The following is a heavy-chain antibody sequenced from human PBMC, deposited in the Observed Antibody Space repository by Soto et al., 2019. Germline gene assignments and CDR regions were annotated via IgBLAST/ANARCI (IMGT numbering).Heavy chain of an antibody. CDR2: IKTKTNGGTT. CDR3: STGDAFDA. J-gene: IGHJ3*01. V-gene: IGHV3-15*01. Sequence: GGSLRLSCATSGFTFSNAWMSWVRQAPGKGLEWVGRIKTKTNGGTTDYAAPVKGRFTISRDDSKNTLFLQMNSLKTEDTAVYYCSTGDAFDAWGQGTMVTVSS. CDR1: GFTFSNAW.